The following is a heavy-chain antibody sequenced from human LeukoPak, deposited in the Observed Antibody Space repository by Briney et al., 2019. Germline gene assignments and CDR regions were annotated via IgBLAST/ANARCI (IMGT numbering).Heavy chain of an antibody. D-gene: IGHD3-22*01. J-gene: IGHJ3*02. CDR1: GGSFSGYY. Sequence: SETLSLTCAVYGGSFSGYYWSWIRQPPGKGLEWIGEINHSGSTNYNPSLKRRVTITVDTTKNQFSLKLSSVTAADTAVYYCARWAYYYDSSGSGRAFDIWGQGTMVTVSS. CDR3: ARWAYYYDSSGSGRAFDI. V-gene: IGHV4-34*01. CDR2: INHSGST.